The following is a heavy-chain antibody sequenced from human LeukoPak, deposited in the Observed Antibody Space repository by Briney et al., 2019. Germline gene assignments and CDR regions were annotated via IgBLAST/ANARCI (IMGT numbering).Heavy chain of an antibody. J-gene: IGHJ4*02. V-gene: IGHV4-4*07. CDR3: ARDSSYDLT. CDR1: GDSINSYY. CDR2: LYTNGSP. D-gene: IGHD5-12*01. Sequence: SETLSLTCTVSGDSINSYYWSWLRQPAGKGLEWIGRLYTNGSPNYNPSLKSRVTVSVDTSKNQFSLDLRSVTAADTAVYYCARDSSYDLTWGQGTLVTVSS.